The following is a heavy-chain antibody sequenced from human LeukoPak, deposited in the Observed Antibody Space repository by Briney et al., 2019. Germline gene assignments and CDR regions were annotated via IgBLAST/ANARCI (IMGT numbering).Heavy chain of an antibody. V-gene: IGHV3-23*01. CDR3: AREDSGGSSWYHYYYGMDV. CDR2: ISGSDSST. J-gene: IGHJ6*02. D-gene: IGHD6-13*01. CDR1: GFTFSSYG. Sequence: GGSLRLSCAASGFTFSSYGMSWVRQAPGKGLEWVSGISGSDSSTYYADSVKGRFTVSRDNSENTLYLQMNSLRAEDTAVYYCAREDSGGSSWYHYYYGMDVWGQGTTVTVSS.